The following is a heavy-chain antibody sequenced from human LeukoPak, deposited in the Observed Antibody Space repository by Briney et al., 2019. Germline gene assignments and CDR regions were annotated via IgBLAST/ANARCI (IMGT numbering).Heavy chain of an antibody. D-gene: IGHD1-20*01. CDR2: ISSSGSTI. Sequence: PGGSLRLSCAASGFTFSSYEMNWVRQGPGKGLEWVSYISSSGSTIYYADSVKGRFTISRDNAKNSLYLQMNSLRAEDTAVYYCARERITGTDYWGQGTLVTVSS. V-gene: IGHV3-48*03. CDR1: GFTFSSYE. CDR3: ARERITGTDY. J-gene: IGHJ4*02.